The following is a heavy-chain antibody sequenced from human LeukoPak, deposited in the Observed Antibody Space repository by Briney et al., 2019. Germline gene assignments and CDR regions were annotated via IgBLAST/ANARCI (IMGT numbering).Heavy chain of an antibody. CDR1: GFTFSSYG. Sequence: GGSLRLSCAASGFTFSSYGIHWVRQAPGKGLEWVAVIWYDGSNKYYADSVKGRFTISRDNSKNTLYLQMNSLRAEDTAVYYCARDRGGGGHYYYYYGMDVWGQGTTVTVSS. CDR3: ARDRGGGGHYYYYYGMDV. CDR2: IWYDGSNK. D-gene: IGHD2-15*01. V-gene: IGHV3-33*01. J-gene: IGHJ6*02.